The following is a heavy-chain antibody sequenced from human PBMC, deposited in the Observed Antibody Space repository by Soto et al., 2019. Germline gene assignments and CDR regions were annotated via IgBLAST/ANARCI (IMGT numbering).Heavy chain of an antibody. CDR2: IYYSGST. CDR1: GSSISSSRYY. Sequence: SETLSLTCSVSGSSISSSRYYWDWIRQPPGQRLEWIGSIYYSGSTYYNPSLKCRVTISVDTSKNQFSLKLSSVTAADTAVYYCARTSGYQAQGYYYGMDVWGQGTTVTVSS. J-gene: IGHJ6*02. V-gene: IGHV4-39*01. D-gene: IGHD3-3*01. CDR3: ARTSGYQAQGYYYGMDV.